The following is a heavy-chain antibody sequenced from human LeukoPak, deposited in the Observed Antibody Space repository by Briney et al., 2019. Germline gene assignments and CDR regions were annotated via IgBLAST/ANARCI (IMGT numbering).Heavy chain of an antibody. V-gene: IGHV1-18*01. CDR2: ISAYNGDT. D-gene: IGHD6-19*01. CDR3: ARGLQENLAWLQAFSAFDI. J-gene: IGHJ3*02. Sequence: GASVKVSCKASGYTFTSYGISWVRQAPGQGLEWMGWISAYNGDTNYAQKLQARVTMTTDTSTNTAYMELRSLRSDDTAVYYCARGLQENLAWLQAFSAFDIWGQGTMVTVSS. CDR1: GYTFTSYG.